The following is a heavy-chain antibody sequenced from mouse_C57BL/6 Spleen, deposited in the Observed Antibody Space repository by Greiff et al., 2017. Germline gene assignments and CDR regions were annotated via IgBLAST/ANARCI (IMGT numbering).Heavy chain of an antibody. D-gene: IGHD1-2*01. V-gene: IGHV5-17*01. CDR2: ISSGSSTI. CDR3: ARQLIHGYFDV. CDR1: GFTFSDYG. Sequence: EVMLVESGGGLVKPGGSLKLSCAASGFTFSDYGMHWVRQAPEKGLEWVAYISSGSSTIYYADTVKGRFTISRDNAKNTLFLQMTSLRSEDTAMYYCARQLIHGYFDVWGTGTTVTVSS. J-gene: IGHJ1*03.